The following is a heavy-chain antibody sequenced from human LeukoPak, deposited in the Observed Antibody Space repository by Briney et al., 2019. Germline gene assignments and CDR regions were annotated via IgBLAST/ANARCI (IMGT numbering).Heavy chain of an antibody. CDR1: GFTFSRFE. CDR3: ARDKTRGLGYSYSKSGNYFDY. V-gene: IGHV3-48*03. D-gene: IGHD5-18*01. Sequence: GGSLRLSCVASGFTFSRFEMNWVRQAPGKGLEWISHISTGTYIAYTDSVKGRFTISRDNAKNSLYLQMNSLRAEDTAVYSCARDKTRGLGYSYSKSGNYFDYWGQGTLVTVSS. CDR2: ISTGTYI. J-gene: IGHJ4*02.